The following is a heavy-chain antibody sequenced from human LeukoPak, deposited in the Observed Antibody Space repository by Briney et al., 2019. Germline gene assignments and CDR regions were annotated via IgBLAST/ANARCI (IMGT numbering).Heavy chain of an antibody. Sequence: GESLKISCHGSGYTFATYCIRWVRQMPGKGLESMGNIYPGDSDTRYSPSFQGQVTISADKSITTAYLQWSSLKASDAAMYYCVRHVVPYSSGLTGFDYWGQGTVVTVSS. CDR1: GYTFATYC. CDR3: VRHVVPYSSGLTGFDY. J-gene: IGHJ4*02. D-gene: IGHD6-19*01. CDR2: IYPGDSDT. V-gene: IGHV5-51*01.